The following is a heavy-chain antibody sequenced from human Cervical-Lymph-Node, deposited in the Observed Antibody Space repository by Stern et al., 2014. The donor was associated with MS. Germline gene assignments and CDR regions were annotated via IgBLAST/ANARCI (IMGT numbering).Heavy chain of an antibody. V-gene: IGHV1-18*01. CDR3: ARAGYDFSGLSDY. J-gene: IGHJ4*02. D-gene: IGHD5-12*01. Sequence: QVQLLQPGAEVKKTGASVKVSCKTSAYNFTNYGVTWVRRAPGQGLEWMGWISGYNGNTKYEQKVQVRVAMTTDTSPKTAYMELRSLRSSDTAVYYCARAGYDFSGLSDYWGQGTLVTVSS. CDR2: ISGYNGNT. CDR1: AYNFTNYG.